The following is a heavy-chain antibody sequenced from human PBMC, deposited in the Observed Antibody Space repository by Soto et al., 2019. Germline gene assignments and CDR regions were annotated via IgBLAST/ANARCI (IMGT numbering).Heavy chain of an antibody. CDR2: IYYSGST. CDR3: ARGLYDSSGYYFYYFDY. V-gene: IGHV4-59*01. J-gene: IGHJ4*02. D-gene: IGHD3-22*01. CDR1: GGSISSYY. Sequence: ETLSLTCTVSGGSISSYYWSWIRQPLGKGLEWIGYIYYSGSTNYNPSLKSRVTISVDTSKNQFSLKLSSVTAADTAVYYCARGLYDSSGYYFYYFDYWGQGTLVTVS.